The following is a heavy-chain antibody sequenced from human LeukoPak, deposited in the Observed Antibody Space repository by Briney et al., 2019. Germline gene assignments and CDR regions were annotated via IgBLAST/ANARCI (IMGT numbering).Heavy chain of an antibody. CDR2: INNSGST. V-gene: IGHV4-34*01. Sequence: SETLSPTCAVYGGSFSGYYWSWIRQPPGKGLEWIGEINNSGSTNYNPSPTRRVTISVDTSKNQFSLKLSSVTPADTAVYYCAGEVRASVFRSGGFFTPFDYWGQGTLVTVSS. J-gene: IGHJ4*02. CDR1: GGSFSGYY. CDR3: AGEVRASVFRSGGFFTPFDY. D-gene: IGHD6-25*01.